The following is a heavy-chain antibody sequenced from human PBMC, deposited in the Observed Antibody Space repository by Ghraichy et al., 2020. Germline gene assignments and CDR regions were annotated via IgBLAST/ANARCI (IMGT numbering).Heavy chain of an antibody. V-gene: IGHV3-30*18. CDR2: MSYDGAHK. J-gene: IGHJ4*02. CDR1: GFTFSDYG. Sequence: GGSLRLSCAASGFTFSDYGMHWVRQAPGKGLEWLTFMSYDGAHKYYTDSVRGRFTISRDNSKNTLYLQMSSLRPEDTAVYSCAKEGTSSIAADYWGQGTLVTVS. CDR3: AKEGTSSIAADY. D-gene: IGHD6-6*01.